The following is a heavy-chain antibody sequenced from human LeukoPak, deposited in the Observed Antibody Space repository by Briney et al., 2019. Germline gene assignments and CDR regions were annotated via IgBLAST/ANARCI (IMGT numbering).Heavy chain of an antibody. CDR3: AKDYGSGSYFDY. CDR2: IRYDGSNK. V-gene: IGHV3-30*02. CDR1: GFTFSSYG. D-gene: IGHD3-10*01. J-gene: IGHJ4*02. Sequence: PGGSLRLSCAASGFTFSSYGMHWVRQAPGKGLEWVAFIRYDGSNKYYADSAKGRFTISRDNSKNTPYLQMNSLRAEDTAVYYCAKDYGSGSYFDYWGQGTLVTVSS.